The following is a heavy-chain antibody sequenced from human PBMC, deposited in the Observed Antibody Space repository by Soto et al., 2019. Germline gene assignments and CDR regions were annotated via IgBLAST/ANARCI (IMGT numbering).Heavy chain of an antibody. Sequence: GGSLRLSCSASGFTCSSYAMHWVRQAPGKGLEYVSAISSNGGSTYYADSVKGRFTISRDNSKNTLYLQMSSLRAEDTAVYYCARDRSYSGYDLGIGWGQGTLVTVSS. V-gene: IGHV3-64D*08. D-gene: IGHD5-12*01. J-gene: IGHJ4*02. CDR3: ARDRSYSGYDLGIG. CDR2: ISSNGGST. CDR1: GFTCSSYA.